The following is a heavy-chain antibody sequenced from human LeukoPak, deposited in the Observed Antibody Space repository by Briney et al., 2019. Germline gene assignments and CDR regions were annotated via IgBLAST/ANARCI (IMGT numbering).Heavy chain of an antibody. CDR1: GFTVSSTY. V-gene: IGHV3-66*01. CDR3: AKGPKRYLDY. Sequence: GGSLRLSCAASGFTVSSTYMSWVRQAPGKGLEWVSLIYSGGSTYYADSVKGRFTISRDNSENTLYFQVNSLTAEDTAVYYCAKGPKRYLDYWGQGTLVTVSS. J-gene: IGHJ4*02. CDR2: IYSGGST.